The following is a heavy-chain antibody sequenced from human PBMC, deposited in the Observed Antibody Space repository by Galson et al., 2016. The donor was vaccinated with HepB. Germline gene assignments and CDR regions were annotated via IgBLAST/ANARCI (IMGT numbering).Heavy chain of an antibody. CDR2: TSSDGGNK. CDR3: ARDSGGLGDPCLDY. D-gene: IGHD3-10*01. V-gene: IGHV3-30-3*01. CDR1: GFTFSSYA. Sequence: SLRLSCAASGFTFSSYAMHWVRQAPGKGLEWVALTSSDGGNKFYADSVKGRFTISRDNSKNTLYLQMNSLRAEDTAVYFCARDSGGLGDPCLDYWGRGTLVTVSS. J-gene: IGHJ4*02.